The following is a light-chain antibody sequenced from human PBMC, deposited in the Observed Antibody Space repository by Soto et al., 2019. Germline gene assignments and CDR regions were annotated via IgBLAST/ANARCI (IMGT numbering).Light chain of an antibody. CDR3: SSYTTSGNLVYV. CDR2: DVS. J-gene: IGLJ1*01. Sequence: QPVLTQPASVSGSPGQSITISCTGTSSDVGGYNYVAWYQHHPGKAPKLMIYDVSNRPSGVSNRFSGSRSGNTASLTISGLQAEDEADYYCSSYTTSGNLVYVFGTGTKLTVL. CDR1: SSDVGGYNY. V-gene: IGLV2-14*03.